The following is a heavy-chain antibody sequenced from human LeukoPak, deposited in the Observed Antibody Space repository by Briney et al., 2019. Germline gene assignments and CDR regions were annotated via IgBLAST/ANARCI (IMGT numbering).Heavy chain of an antibody. CDR3: ARVHHYYGSGSYYIPPYYYYGMDV. CDR2: IYSGDNT. V-gene: IGHV3-53*01. Sequence: GGSLRLSCVASGFTVSSNYMSWVRQAPGKGLEWVSVIYSGDNTYYADSVKGRFTVSRDNSKNTLFLQMNSLRAEDTAVYYCARVHHYYGSGSYYIPPYYYYGMDVWGQGTTVTVSS. J-gene: IGHJ6*02. D-gene: IGHD3-10*01. CDR1: GFTVSSNY.